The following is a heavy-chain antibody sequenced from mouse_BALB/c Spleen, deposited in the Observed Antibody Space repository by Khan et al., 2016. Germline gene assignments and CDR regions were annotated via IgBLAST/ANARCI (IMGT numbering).Heavy chain of an antibody. J-gene: IGHJ2*01. CDR3: ARGNSYYDDDY. V-gene: IGHV1-87*01. CDR1: GYTFTSYW. Sequence: QVQLQQPGAELARPGASVKLSCKASGYTFTSYWMQWVKQRPGQGLEWIGAIYPGDGDTRYTQKFKGKATLTADKSSSTAYMQLISLASEDSAVYYCARGNSYYDDDYWGQGTTLTVSS. D-gene: IGHD2-13*01. CDR2: IYPGDGDT.